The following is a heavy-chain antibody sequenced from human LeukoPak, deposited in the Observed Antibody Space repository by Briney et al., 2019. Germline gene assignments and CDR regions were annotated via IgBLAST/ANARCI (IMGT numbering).Heavy chain of an antibody. D-gene: IGHD3-3*01. Sequence: SETLSLTCSVSGDSISSSRYFWGWIRQPPGKGLDWIGSIYYTGSTYYNPSLKSRVTISMDTSKNQFSLRLSSVTAADTAVYYCARGLPFYDLWSGCLNPWGQGTLVTVSS. V-gene: IGHV4-39*07. CDR2: IYYTGST. CDR1: GDSISSSRYF. J-gene: IGHJ5*02. CDR3: ARGLPFYDLWSGCLNP.